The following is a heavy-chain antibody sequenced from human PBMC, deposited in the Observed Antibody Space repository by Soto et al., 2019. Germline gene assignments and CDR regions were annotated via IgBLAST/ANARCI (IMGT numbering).Heavy chain of an antibody. V-gene: IGHV1-2*02. CDR3: ARSISSYTYYRMDV. CDR1: GYPLTDYF. CDR2: FTPKSGDT. D-gene: IGHD1-26*01. Sequence: VSVKVSSKPPGYPLTDYFLHWVGQAPGQGLEWMGCFTPKSGDTYYSKKFQGRITLTREMSITTAYMELSRMRSDDTAIYYCARSISSYTYYRMDVWGQGTTVTVSS. J-gene: IGHJ6*02.